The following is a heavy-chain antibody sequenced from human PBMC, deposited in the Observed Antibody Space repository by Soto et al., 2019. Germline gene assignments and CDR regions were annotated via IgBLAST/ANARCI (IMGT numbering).Heavy chain of an antibody. V-gene: IGHV3-23*01. CDR3: ARKDSSSWYPFDY. Sequence: PGGSLRLSCAASGFTFISYAMSWVRQAPGKGLEWVSAISGSGGSTYYADSVKGRFTISRDNSKNTLYLQMNSLRAEDTAVYYCARKDSSSWYPFDYWGQGNLVTVSS. D-gene: IGHD6-13*01. CDR1: GFTFISYA. CDR2: ISGSGGST. J-gene: IGHJ4*02.